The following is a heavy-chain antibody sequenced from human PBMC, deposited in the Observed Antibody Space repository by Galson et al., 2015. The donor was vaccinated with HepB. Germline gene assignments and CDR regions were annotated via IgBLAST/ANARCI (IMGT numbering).Heavy chain of an antibody. Sequence: SLRLSCAASGFTFSSYGMHWVRQAPGKGLEWVAVIWYDGSNKYYADSVKGRFTISRDNSKNTLYLQMNSLRAEDTAVYYCARDRVVATGHMDVWGKGTTVTVSS. CDR2: IWYDGSNK. V-gene: IGHV3-33*01. D-gene: IGHD5-12*01. CDR3: ARDRVVATGHMDV. CDR1: GFTFSSYG. J-gene: IGHJ6*03.